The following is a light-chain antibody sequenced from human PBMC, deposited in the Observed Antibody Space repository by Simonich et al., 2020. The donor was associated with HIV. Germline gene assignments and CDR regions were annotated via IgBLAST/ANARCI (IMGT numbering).Light chain of an antibody. CDR3: QQANSFPLT. V-gene: IGKV1-12*01. CDR1: QGIGSW. Sequence: DIQMTQSPSSVSASVGDRVTFTCRASQGIGSWLAWSQQKPGKAPKLLIYAASSLQSGVPSRCSGSGSGTDFTLTISSLQPEDFATYYCQQANSFPLTFGGGTKVEIK. CDR2: AAS. J-gene: IGKJ4*01.